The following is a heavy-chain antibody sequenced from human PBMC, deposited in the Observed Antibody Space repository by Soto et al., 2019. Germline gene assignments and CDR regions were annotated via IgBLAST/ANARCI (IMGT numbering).Heavy chain of an antibody. J-gene: IGHJ5*02. CDR3: ARAGRVVVPATGDCCFDP. V-gene: IGHV4-30-4*01. D-gene: IGHD2-15*01. CDR1: GGSISSGDYY. CDR2: LYYSGST. Sequence: QVQLQESGPGLVKPSQTLSLTCTVSGGSISSGDYYWSWIRQPPGKGLEWIGYLYYSGSTYYNPSLQSRVTLSVPTPQIQFSLKLRSVTAADTAVYYCARAGRVVVPATGDCCFDPWGQGTLVTVSS.